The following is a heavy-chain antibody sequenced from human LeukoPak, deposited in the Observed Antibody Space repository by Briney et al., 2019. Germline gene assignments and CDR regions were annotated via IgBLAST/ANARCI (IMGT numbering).Heavy chain of an antibody. CDR1: GGSISSYY. CDR3: ARHGEHGSGGSCNTGNWFDP. D-gene: IGHD2-15*01. V-gene: IGHV4-59*08. J-gene: IGHJ5*02. CDR2: IYYSGST. Sequence: SETLSLTCTVSGGSISSYYWSWNRQPPGKGLEWIGYIYYSGSTNYNPSLKSRVTISVDTSKNQFSLNLSSVTAADTAMYYCARHGEHGSGGSCNTGNWFDPWGQGNLVTVSS.